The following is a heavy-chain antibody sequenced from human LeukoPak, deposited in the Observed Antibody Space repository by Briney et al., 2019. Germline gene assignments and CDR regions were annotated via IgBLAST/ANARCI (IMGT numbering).Heavy chain of an antibody. J-gene: IGHJ4*02. CDR3: AKGPQLYSGYHPDY. Sequence: GGSLSLSCAASGFTFSGSAMTWVRQAPGKGLQWVSTITGSDDKTYYADSVKGRFTISRDFSKNMVHMHMNSLRVEDTAIYYCAKGPQLYSGYHPDYWGQGTLVTVSS. V-gene: IGHV3-23*01. D-gene: IGHD5-12*01. CDR1: GFTFSGSA. CDR2: ITGSDDKT.